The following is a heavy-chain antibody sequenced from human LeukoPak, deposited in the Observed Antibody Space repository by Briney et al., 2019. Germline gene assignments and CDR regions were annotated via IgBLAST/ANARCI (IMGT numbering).Heavy chain of an antibody. CDR2: IYYSGST. V-gene: IGHV4-30-4*08. Sequence: SETLSLTCTVAGGSISSGDYYWSWIRQPPGKGLEWIGYIYYSGSTYYNPSLKSRVTISVDTSKNQFSLKLSSVTAADTAVYYCARERYSASYNWFEPWGQGTLVTISS. CDR3: ARERYSASYNWFEP. D-gene: IGHD2-15*01. J-gene: IGHJ5*02. CDR1: GGSISSGDYY.